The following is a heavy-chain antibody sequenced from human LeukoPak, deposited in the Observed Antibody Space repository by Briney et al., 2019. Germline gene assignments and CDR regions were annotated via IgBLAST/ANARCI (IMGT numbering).Heavy chain of an antibody. CDR3: ANNWGAPPPHRQDLDY. J-gene: IGHJ4*02. CDR1: GFTVSSNY. Sequence: GGSLRLSCAASGFTVSSNYMSWVRQAPGKGLEGVSVIYSGGSTYYADSVKGRFTISRDNSKNTLYLQMNSMRAEDTAVYDCANNWGAPPPHRQDLDYWGQGTLVTVSS. V-gene: IGHV3-66*01. CDR2: IYSGGST. D-gene: IGHD7-27*01.